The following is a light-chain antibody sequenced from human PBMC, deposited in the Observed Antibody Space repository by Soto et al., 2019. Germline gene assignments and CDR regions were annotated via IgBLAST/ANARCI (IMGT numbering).Light chain of an antibody. CDR2: GAS. Sequence: ESVLTQSPGTLSMSPGERATLSCRASQSVSSSYSAWYQQKPGQAPRLLIYGASSRATGIPDTFSGSGSGTDFTLTISILEPEDFAVYYCQQYGSSPFTFGPGTKVDIK. J-gene: IGKJ3*01. CDR3: QQYGSSPFT. V-gene: IGKV3-20*01. CDR1: QSVSSSY.